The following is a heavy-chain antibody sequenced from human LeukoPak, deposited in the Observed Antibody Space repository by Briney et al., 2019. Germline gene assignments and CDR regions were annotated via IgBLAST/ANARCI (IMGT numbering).Heavy chain of an antibody. CDR3: AKNALMFSSGWYDYYYMDV. V-gene: IGHV3-23*01. Sequence: GGSLRLSCAASGFTFSSYAMSWVRQAPGKGLEWVSAISGSGGSTYYADSVKGRFTISRDNSKNTLYLQMNSLRAEDTAVYYCAKNALMFSSGWYDYYYMDVWGKGTTVTISS. D-gene: IGHD6-19*01. CDR2: ISGSGGST. J-gene: IGHJ6*03. CDR1: GFTFSSYA.